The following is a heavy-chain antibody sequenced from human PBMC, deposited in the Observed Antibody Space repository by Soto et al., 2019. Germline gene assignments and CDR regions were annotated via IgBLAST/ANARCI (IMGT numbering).Heavy chain of an antibody. J-gene: IGHJ4*02. CDR2: SSNSGTFS. V-gene: IGHV3-11*06. Sequence: PGGSLRLSCEGSGFTFSDYYISWIRQAPGKGLEWISYSSNSGTFSRYADSVKGRFSISRDNTKNLLYLQMNSLRAEDTAVYYWVRSGDNYNRLDYWGQGTPVTVSS. CDR3: VRSGDNYNRLDY. D-gene: IGHD1-1*01. CDR1: GFTFSDYY.